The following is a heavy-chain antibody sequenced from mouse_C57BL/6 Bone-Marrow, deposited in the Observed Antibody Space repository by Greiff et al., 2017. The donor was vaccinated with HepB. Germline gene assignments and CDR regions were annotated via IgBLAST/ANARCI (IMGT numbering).Heavy chain of an antibody. Sequence: VHVKQSGPELVKPGASVKISCKASGYSFTDYNMNWVKQSNGKSLEWIGVINPNYGTTSYNQKFKGKATLTVDQSSSTAYMQLNSLTSEDSAVYYCAFITTADYYAMDYWGQGTSVTVSS. D-gene: IGHD1-1*01. J-gene: IGHJ4*01. CDR2: INPNYGTT. CDR3: AFITTADYYAMDY. CDR1: GYSFTDYN. V-gene: IGHV1-39*01.